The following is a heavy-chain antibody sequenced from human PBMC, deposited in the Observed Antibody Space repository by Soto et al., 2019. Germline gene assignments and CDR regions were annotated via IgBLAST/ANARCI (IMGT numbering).Heavy chain of an antibody. D-gene: IGHD3-9*01. CDR1: GYTFTSYA. Sequence: ASVKVSCKASGYTFTSYAMHWVRQAPGQRLEWMGWINAGNGNTKYSQKFQGRVTITRDTAASTAYMELSSLRSEDTAVYYCAAGVPHDDILTGPQRGYYYYYGMDVWGQGTAVTVSS. J-gene: IGHJ6*02. CDR3: AAGVPHDDILTGPQRGYYYYYGMDV. V-gene: IGHV1-3*01. CDR2: INAGNGNT.